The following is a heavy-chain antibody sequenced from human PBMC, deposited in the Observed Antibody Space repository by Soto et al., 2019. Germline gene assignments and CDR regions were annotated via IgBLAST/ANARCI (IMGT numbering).Heavy chain of an antibody. V-gene: IGHV3-15*01. CDR3: TTLDIVVVPAAKVSHYYYYMDV. Sequence: GGSLRLSCAASGFTFSNAWMSWVRQAPGKGLEWVGRIKSKTDGGTTDYAAPVKGRFTISRDDSKNTLYLQMNSLKTEDTAVYYCTTLDIVVVPAAKVSHYYYYMDVWGKGTTVTVSS. CDR1: GFTFSNAW. J-gene: IGHJ6*03. CDR2: IKSKTDGGTT. D-gene: IGHD2-2*03.